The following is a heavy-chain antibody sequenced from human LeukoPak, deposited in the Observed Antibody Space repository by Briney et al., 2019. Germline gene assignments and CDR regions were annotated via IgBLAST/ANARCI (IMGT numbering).Heavy chain of an antibody. CDR2: INHSGST. Sequence: SETLSLTCAVYGGSFSGYYWSWIRQPPGKGLEWIGEINHSGSTNYNPSLESRVTISVDTSKNQFSLKLSSVTAADTAVYYCARRTYYGSGSYYPTRFDYWGQGTLVTVSS. J-gene: IGHJ4*02. CDR1: GGSFSGYY. V-gene: IGHV4-34*01. D-gene: IGHD3-10*01. CDR3: ARRTYYGSGSYYPTRFDY.